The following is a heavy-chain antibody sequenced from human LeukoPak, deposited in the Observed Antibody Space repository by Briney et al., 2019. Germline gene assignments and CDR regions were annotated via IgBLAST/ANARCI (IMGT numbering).Heavy chain of an antibody. CDR1: GFTFSSYA. J-gene: IGHJ4*02. V-gene: IGHV3-30-3*01. Sequence: GGSLRLSCAASGFTFSSYAMHWVRQAPGKGLEWVAVISYDGSNKYYADSVKGRFTISRDNSKNTLYLQMNSLRAEDTAVYYCARGPRWLQSKEFDYWGQGTLVTVSS. CDR3: ARGPRWLQSKEFDY. D-gene: IGHD5-24*01. CDR2: ISYDGSNK.